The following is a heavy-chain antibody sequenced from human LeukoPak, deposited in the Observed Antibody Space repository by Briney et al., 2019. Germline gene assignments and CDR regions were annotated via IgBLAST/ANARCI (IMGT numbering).Heavy chain of an antibody. CDR3: ARALSTHYYDSSGYSN. D-gene: IGHD3-22*01. V-gene: IGHV1-18*01. J-gene: IGHJ4*02. CDR2: ISTYNGNT. Sequence: ASVKVSCKASGYTFISYGISWVRQAPGHGLEWLGWISTYNGNTNYAQKFQGRVTITADKSTSTAYMELSSLRSEDTAVYYCARALSTHYYDSSGYSNWGQGTLVTVSS. CDR1: GYTFISYG.